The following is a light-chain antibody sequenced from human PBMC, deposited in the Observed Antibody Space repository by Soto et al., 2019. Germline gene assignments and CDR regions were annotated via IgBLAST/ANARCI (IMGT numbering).Light chain of an antibody. CDR2: EAS. CDR1: QGINSY. J-gene: IGKJ1*01. CDR3: QQYNSYSWT. Sequence: IQLTQSASSLSASLGDRVTITWGASQGINSYLAWYQQKPGKVPQLLIYEASILQSGVPSRFSGSGYGTDFNLTISSLQPDDFATYYCQQYNSYSWTFGQGTKVDIK. V-gene: IGKV1-9*01.